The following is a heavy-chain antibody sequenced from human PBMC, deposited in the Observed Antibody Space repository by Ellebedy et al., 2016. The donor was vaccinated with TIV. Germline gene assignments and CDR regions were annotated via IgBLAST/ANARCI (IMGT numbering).Heavy chain of an antibody. V-gene: IGHV4-59*01. CDR1: GGSISSYY. CDR3: ARYLAAAGTFNWFNP. Sequence: SETLSLXXTVSGGSISSYYWSWIRQPPGKGLEWIGYIYYSGSTNYNPSLKSRVTISVDTSKNQFSLKLSSVTAADTAVYYCARYLAAAGTFNWFNPWGQGTLVTVSS. D-gene: IGHD6-13*01. J-gene: IGHJ5*02. CDR2: IYYSGST.